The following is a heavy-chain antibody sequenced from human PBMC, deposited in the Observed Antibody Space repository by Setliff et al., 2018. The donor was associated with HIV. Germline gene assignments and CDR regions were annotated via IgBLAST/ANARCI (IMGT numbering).Heavy chain of an antibody. CDR1: GYYPNIDY. D-gene: IGHD2-8*01. CDR3: ARQTVTVCIPGYFDS. J-gene: IGHJ4*02. Sequence: SVKVSCKTFGYYPNIDYMHWVRQAPGRGLEWLGGIIPIFGTANYAQKCQGRVKITTDESTSTAYMELSSLRSEDTAVYYCARQTVTVCIPGYFDSWGQGTLVTVSS. CDR2: IIPIFGTA. V-gene: IGHV1-69*05.